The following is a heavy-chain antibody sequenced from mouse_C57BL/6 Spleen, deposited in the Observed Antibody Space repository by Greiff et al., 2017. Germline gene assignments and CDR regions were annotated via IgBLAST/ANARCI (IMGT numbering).Heavy chain of an antibody. D-gene: IGHD4-1*01. V-gene: IGHV1-22*01. Sequence: VQLQQSGPELVKPGASVKMSCKASGYTFTDYNMHWVKQSHGKSLEWIGYINPNNGGTSYNQKFKGKATLTVNKSSSNAYMELRSLTSEDSAVYYCAREGNWALYYAMDYWGQGTSVTVSS. CDR3: AREGNWALYYAMDY. CDR1: GYTFTDYN. J-gene: IGHJ4*01. CDR2: INPNNGGT.